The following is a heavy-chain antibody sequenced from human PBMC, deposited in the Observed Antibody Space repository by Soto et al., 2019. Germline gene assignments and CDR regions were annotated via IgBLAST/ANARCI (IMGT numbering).Heavy chain of an antibody. V-gene: IGHV1-8*01. CDR1: GYTFTSSD. Sequence: QVQLVQSGAEVKKPGASVKVSCKASGYTFTSSDINWMRQVTGQGPEWMGWMNPNSGHTNYAQKFQGRVTMTRNTSISTAYMELTSLRSEDTAVYYCASGMSTTWGQGTLVTVSS. J-gene: IGHJ5*02. CDR2: MNPNSGHT. CDR3: ASGMSTT. D-gene: IGHD2-2*01.